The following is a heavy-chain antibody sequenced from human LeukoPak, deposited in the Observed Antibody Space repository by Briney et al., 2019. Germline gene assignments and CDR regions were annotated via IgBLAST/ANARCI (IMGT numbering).Heavy chain of an antibody. CDR1: GFTFSSYG. V-gene: IGHV3-33*06. J-gene: IGHJ4*02. CDR3: AKDSQYSSSWSTN. Sequence: GGPLRLSCAASGFTFSSYGMHWVRQAPGKGLEWVAVIWYDGSKKYHGDSVKGRFTISRDNSKNTQYLQMNSLRVEDTAVYYCAKDSQYSSSWSTNWGQGTLVTVSS. D-gene: IGHD6-6*01. CDR2: IWYDGSKK.